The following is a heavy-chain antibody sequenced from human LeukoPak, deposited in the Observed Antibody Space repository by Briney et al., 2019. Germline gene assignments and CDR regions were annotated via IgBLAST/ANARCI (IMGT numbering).Heavy chain of an antibody. D-gene: IGHD1-14*01. CDR3: ARSAPPGRCFHY. CDR1: GFTFSDYY. J-gene: IGHJ4*02. V-gene: IGHV3-11*01. CDR2: ISSGGSTI. Sequence: PGGSLRLSCAVSGFTFSDYYMSWLRQAPGKGLEWVSYISSGGSTISNADSVKGRFTISRDNAEKSLYLQRNSLRAEDTAVYYCARSAPPGRCFHYWGQGTLVTVSS.